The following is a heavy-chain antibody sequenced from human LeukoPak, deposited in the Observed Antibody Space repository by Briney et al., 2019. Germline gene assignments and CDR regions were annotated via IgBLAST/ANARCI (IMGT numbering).Heavy chain of an antibody. CDR1: GGSISSGSYY. J-gene: IGHJ4*02. V-gene: IGHV4-61*02. CDR3: ARSWATVTAYFDY. CDR2: IYTSGST. Sequence: SETLSLTCTVSGGSISSGSYYWSWIRQPAGKGLEWIGRIYTSGSTNYNPSLKSRVTISVDTSKNQFSLKLSSVTAADTAVYYCARSWATVTAYFDYWGQGSLVTVSS. D-gene: IGHD4-17*01.